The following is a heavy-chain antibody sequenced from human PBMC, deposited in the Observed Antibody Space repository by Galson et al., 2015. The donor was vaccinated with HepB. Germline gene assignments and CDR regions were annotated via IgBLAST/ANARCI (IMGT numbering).Heavy chain of an antibody. CDR1: GYKGTSYD. D-gene: IGHD2-15*01. J-gene: IGHJ4*02. Sequence: VKVSCKASGYKGTSYDINWVRQATGQGLEWMGGRNPNSGNTGYAQKFQGRVTMTRNTSISTAYMELSSLRSEDTAVYYCARAISGFPFDYWGQGTLVTVSS. CDR3: ARAISGFPFDY. CDR2: RNPNSGNT. V-gene: IGHV1-8*01.